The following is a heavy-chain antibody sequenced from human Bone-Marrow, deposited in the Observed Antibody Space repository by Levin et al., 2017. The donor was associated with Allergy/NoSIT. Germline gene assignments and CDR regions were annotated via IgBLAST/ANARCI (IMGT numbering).Heavy chain of an antibody. CDR2: IKQDGSEK. CDR3: ARAGPIMITFGGVIVSPLMADY. D-gene: IGHD3-16*02. V-gene: IGHV3-7*01. CDR1: GFTFSSYW. J-gene: IGHJ4*02. Sequence: PGGSLRLSCAASGFTFSSYWMSWVRQAPGKGLEWVANIKQDGSEKYYVDSVKGRFTISRDNAKNSLYLQMNSLRAEDTAVYYCARAGPIMITFGGVIVSPLMADYWGQGTLVTVSS.